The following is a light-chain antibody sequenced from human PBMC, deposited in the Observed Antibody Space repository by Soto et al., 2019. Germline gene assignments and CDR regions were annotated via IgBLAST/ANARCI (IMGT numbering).Light chain of an antibody. V-gene: IGKV1-27*01. CDR1: QGISNY. CDR2: DAS. Sequence: DIQMTQAPSSLSSSVGDRVTLTCRASQGISNYLAWYQQKPGKAPKLLIYDASIVQTGVPARFSGSGSGTDFTLTISSLEPEDVATYYCQKYSSAPRTFGGGTKVEIK. CDR3: QKYSSAPRT. J-gene: IGKJ4*01.